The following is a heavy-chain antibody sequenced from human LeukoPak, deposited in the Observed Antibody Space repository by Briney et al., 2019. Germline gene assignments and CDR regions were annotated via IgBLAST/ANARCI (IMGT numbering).Heavy chain of an antibody. CDR2: IRYDGSNK. Sequence: GGSLRLSCAASGFTFSSYGMHWVRQAPGKGLEWVAFIRYDGSNKYYADSVKGRFTISRDNSKNTLYLQMNSLRAEDTAVYYCXXASYYYDSSGYFLPYFDYWGQGTLVTVSS. J-gene: IGHJ4*02. V-gene: IGHV3-30*02. CDR3: XXASYYYDSSGYFLPYFDY. D-gene: IGHD3-22*01. CDR1: GFTFSSYG.